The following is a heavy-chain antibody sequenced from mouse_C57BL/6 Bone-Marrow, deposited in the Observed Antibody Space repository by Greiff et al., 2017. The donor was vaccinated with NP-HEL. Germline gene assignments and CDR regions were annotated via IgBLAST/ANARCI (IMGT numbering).Heavy chain of an antibody. V-gene: IGHV1-64*01. CDR2: IHPNSGST. Sequence: VKLQEPGAELVKPGASVKLSCKASGYTFTSYWMHWVKQRPGQGLEWIGMIHPNSGSTNYNEKFKSKATLTVDKSSSTAYMQLSSLTSEDSAVYYCAREDYSKGGFAYWGQGTLVTVSA. D-gene: IGHD2-5*01. CDR3: AREDYSKGGFAY. CDR1: GYTFTSYW. J-gene: IGHJ3*01.